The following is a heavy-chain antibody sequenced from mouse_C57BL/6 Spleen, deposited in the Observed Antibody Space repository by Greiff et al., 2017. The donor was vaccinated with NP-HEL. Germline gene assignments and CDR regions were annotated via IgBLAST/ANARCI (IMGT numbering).Heavy chain of an antibody. CDR1: GYAFTNYL. D-gene: IGHD3-2*02. J-gene: IGHJ4*01. CDR3: AISGKTAQAPCAMDY. V-gene: IGHV1-54*01. Sequence: VQLQQSGAELVRPGTSVKVSCKASGYAFTNYLIEWVKQRPGQGLEWIGVINPGSGGTNYNEKFKGKATLTADKSSSTAYMQLSSLTSEDSAVYFCAISGKTAQAPCAMDYWGQGTSVTVSS. CDR2: INPGSGGT.